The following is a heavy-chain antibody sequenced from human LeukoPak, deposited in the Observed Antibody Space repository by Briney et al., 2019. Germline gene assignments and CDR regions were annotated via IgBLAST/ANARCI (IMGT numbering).Heavy chain of an antibody. J-gene: IGHJ4*02. CDR1: GFTFSSYS. CDR2: ISSSSSYI. V-gene: IGHV3-21*01. D-gene: IGHD3-16*01. CDR3: ARDLFYDYIWGSFKGSY. Sequence: GGSLRLSCAASGFTFSSYSMNWVRRAPGKGLEWVSSISSSSSYIYYADSVKGRFTISRDNAKNSLYLQMNSLRAEDTAVYYCARDLFYDYIWGSFKGSYWGQGTLVTVSS.